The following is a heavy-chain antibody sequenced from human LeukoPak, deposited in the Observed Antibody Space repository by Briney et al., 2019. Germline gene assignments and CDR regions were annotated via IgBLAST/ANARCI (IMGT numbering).Heavy chain of an antibody. CDR1: GFNFNDYW. CDR3: ARDTTGDAGGVFDS. J-gene: IGHJ4*02. Sequence: GGSLRLSCAASGFNFNDYWMHWVRPGPGKGLVWVSRINSDGRSIDYADSVKGRFTISRDNARNSLYLQMNSLRAEDTAVYYCARDTTGDAGGVFDSWGQGTLVTVSS. V-gene: IGHV3-74*01. CDR2: INSDGRSI. D-gene: IGHD1-1*01.